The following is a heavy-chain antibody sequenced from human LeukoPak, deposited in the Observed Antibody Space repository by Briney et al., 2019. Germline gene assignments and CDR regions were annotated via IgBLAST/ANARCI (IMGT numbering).Heavy chain of an antibody. CDR1: GFTFSSYW. CDR2: INQDGSAI. Sequence: GGSLRLSRAASGFTFSSYWMTWVRQAPGKGLEWVAIINQDGSAIYYVDSVKGRYTISRDNAKNSLYLQMNSLRAEDTAVYYCSRDSAARASEYWGQGTLVTVSS. V-gene: IGHV3-7*04. CDR3: SRDSAARASEY. D-gene: IGHD6-13*01. J-gene: IGHJ4*02.